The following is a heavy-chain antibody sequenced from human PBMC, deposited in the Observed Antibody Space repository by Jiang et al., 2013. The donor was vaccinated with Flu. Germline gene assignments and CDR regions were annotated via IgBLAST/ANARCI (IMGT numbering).Heavy chain of an antibody. CDR2: ITPNTGDT. V-gene: IGHV1-2*02. CDR3: ARDGPGRENFDY. J-gene: IGHJ4*02. D-gene: IGHD2-2*01. CDR1: GYSITDYY. Sequence: SGAEVKKPGASVKVSCKASGYSITDYYMHWVRQAPGQGLEWMAWITPNTGDTNYAQKFQGRVTMTWDTSINTAYIELNGLRSDDTAMYYCARDGPGRENFDYWGQGTLV.